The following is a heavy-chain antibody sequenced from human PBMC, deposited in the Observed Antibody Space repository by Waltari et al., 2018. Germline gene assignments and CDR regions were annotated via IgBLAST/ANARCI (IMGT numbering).Heavy chain of an antibody. CDR1: GGSISSGSYY. J-gene: IGHJ4*02. D-gene: IGHD6-19*01. CDR3: ARVGGVAVANFDY. Sequence: QVQLQESGPGLVKPSQTLSLTCTVSGGSISSGSYYWSWIRQPAGKGLEWIGRIYTSGSTNYNPSLKSRVTISVDTSKNQFSLKLSSVTAADTAVYYCARVGGVAVANFDYWGQGTLVTVSS. V-gene: IGHV4-61*02. CDR2: IYTSGST.